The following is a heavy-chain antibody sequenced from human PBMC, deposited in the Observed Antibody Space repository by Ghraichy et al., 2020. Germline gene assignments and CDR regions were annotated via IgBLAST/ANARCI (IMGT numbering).Heavy chain of an antibody. Sequence: GGSLRLSCEASGFTFSNYEMNWVRQAPGKGLEWISYISSSGRTIYHADSVKGRFTISRDNAKNSLYLRMNSLRAVDTAVYYCARDGVTMFRGDVDSWGQGILVTVSS. CDR1: GFTFSNYE. CDR3: ARDGVTMFRGDVDS. J-gene: IGHJ4*02. V-gene: IGHV3-48*03. CDR2: ISSSGRTI. D-gene: IGHD3-10*01.